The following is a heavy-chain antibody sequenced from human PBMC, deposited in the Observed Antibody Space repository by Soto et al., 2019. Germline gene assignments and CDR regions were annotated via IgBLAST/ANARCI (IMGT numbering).Heavy chain of an antibody. V-gene: IGHV5-51*01. CDR2: IFPSDSDT. CDR1: VYRFTSYL. Sequence: XESLKISLRTSVYRFTSYLIAWVRQMPGKGVEWMGIIFPSDSDTRYSPSFQGQVTISADRSTSTVFLQWASLKASDTAVYFCARKDKSGYFNWFDTWGQGTLVTVSS. D-gene: IGHD3-22*01. CDR3: ARKDKSGYFNWFDT. J-gene: IGHJ5*02.